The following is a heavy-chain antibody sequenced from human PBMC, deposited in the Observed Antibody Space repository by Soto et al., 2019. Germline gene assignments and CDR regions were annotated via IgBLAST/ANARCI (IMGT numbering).Heavy chain of an antibody. CDR2: IYYSGST. Sequence: PSETLSLTCTVSGGSISSYYWSWIRQPPGKGLEWIGYIYYSGSTNYNPSLKSRVTISVDTSKNQFSLKLSSVTAADTAVYYCAGGRDYDFWSGYFYFDYWGQGTLVTVSS. V-gene: IGHV4-59*01. D-gene: IGHD3-3*01. J-gene: IGHJ4*02. CDR3: AGGRDYDFWSGYFYFDY. CDR1: GGSISSYY.